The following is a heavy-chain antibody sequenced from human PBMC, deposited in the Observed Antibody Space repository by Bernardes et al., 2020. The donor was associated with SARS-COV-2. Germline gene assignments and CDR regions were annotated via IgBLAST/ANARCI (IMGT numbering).Heavy chain of an antibody. J-gene: IGHJ3*01. D-gene: IGHD3-10*01. CDR3: AKDRGRAIVTSGGANAFNL. CDR1: GFTFSAYH. Sequence: GGSLRLSCSASGFTFSAYHMSWVRQAPGEGLEWISTVIGSGATTYYAASVKGRFTVSSANSKNTLYLQMNSLRAEDTARYYCAKDRGRAIVTSGGANAFNLWGQGTMVTVSS. V-gene: IGHV3-23*01. CDR2: VIGSGATT.